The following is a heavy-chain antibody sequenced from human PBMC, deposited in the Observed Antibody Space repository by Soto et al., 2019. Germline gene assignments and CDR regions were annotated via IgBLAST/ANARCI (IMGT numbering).Heavy chain of an antibody. V-gene: IGHV3-9*01. CDR1: GFTFDDYA. CDR2: ISWNSGSI. D-gene: IGHD6-19*01. Sequence: GGSLRLSCAASGFTFDDYAMHWVRQAPGKGLEWVSGISWNSGSIGYADSVKGRFTISRDNAKNSLYLQMNSLSPEDTALYYCAKDMFDYSSGWSHYYYYMDVWGKGTTVTVSS. J-gene: IGHJ6*03. CDR3: AKDMFDYSSGWSHYYYYMDV.